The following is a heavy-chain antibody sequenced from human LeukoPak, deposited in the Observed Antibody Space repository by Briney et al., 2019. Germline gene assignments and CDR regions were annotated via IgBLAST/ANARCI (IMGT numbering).Heavy chain of an antibody. CDR1: GLTVSNVW. V-gene: IGHV3-15*01. CDR2: IKSETDGGTT. CDR3: ATGSSGY. J-gene: IGHJ4*02. Sequence: PGGSLRLSCAASGLTVSNVWMNWVRQAPGKGLEWVGRIKSETDGGTTDYAAPVKGRFTISRDDSKNALHLQMNSLKTEDTAVYYCATGSSGYWGQGTLVTASS. D-gene: IGHD3-10*01.